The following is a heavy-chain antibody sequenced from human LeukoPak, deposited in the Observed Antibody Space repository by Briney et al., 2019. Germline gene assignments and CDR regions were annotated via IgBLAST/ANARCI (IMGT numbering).Heavy chain of an antibody. J-gene: IGHJ4*02. CDR3: ASYSSGWYPHFDY. Sequence: PGGSLRLSCAASGFTFSRYWMSWVRQAPGKGLEWVANIKEDRSEKYYVDSVKGRFTISRDNAKNSLYLQMNSLRAEDTAVYYCASYSSGWYPHFDYWGQGTLVTVSS. CDR2: IKEDRSEK. V-gene: IGHV3-7*03. CDR1: GFTFSRYW. D-gene: IGHD6-19*01.